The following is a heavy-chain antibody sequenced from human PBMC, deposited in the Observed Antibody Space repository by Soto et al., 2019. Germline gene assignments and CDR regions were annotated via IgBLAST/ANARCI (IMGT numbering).Heavy chain of an antibody. CDR1: TDSSSFTNSY. CDR3: ARHRIEVVWRGFDF. D-gene: IGHD3-10*01. V-gene: IGHV4-39*01. J-gene: IGHJ4*02. CDR2: SSYNGGT. Sequence: SETLSLTCTVYTDSSSFTNSYWGWIRQPPGKGLQWIGSSSYNGGTFYNPSLKGRVVISFDTSKKQSSLQGTSVTAADTAVYFWARHRIEVVWRGFDFWGQGSPVTVSS.